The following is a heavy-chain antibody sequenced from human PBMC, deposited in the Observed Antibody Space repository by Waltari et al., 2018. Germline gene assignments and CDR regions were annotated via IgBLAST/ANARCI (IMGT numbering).Heavy chain of an antibody. J-gene: IGHJ4*02. V-gene: IGHV1-46*01. CDR1: GYTFTDFS. Sequence: QVQLVQSGAEVKGPGAAVKVSCKASGYTFTDFSMHWVRQAPGQGLEWMGIINPSGGGTTYTQKFQDRVTMTRDTSTNTVYMELSSLRSEDTAVYYCARAGTTLIWGVAEWGQGTLVTVSS. D-gene: IGHD3-10*01. CDR2: INPSGGGT. CDR3: ARAGTTLIWGVAE.